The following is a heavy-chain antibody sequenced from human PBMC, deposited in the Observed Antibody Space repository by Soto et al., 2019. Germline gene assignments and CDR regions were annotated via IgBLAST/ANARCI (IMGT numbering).Heavy chain of an antibody. Sequence: EVQLVESGGGLVQPGGSLRLSCAASGFTFRSNSMTGFRKAPGKGRGWVSYISSSSSTIYYADSVKGRFTISRDNAKNSLYLQMNSLRAEDTAVYYCASLVVVAATPGFDYWGQGTLVTVSS. CDR2: ISSSSSTI. CDR3: ASLVVVAATPGFDY. D-gene: IGHD2-15*01. J-gene: IGHJ4*02. V-gene: IGHV3-48*01. CDR1: GFTFRSNS.